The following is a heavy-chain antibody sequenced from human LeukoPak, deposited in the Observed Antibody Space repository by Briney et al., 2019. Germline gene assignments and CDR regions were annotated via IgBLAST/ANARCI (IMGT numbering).Heavy chain of an antibody. CDR1: GFTFSDYY. D-gene: IGHD3-22*01. V-gene: IGHV3-11*01. CDR3: ARDYYYDSSGYLGY. Sequence: GGSLRFSCAASGFTFSDYYMSWIRQAPGKGLEWVSYISSSGSTIYYADSVKGRFTISRDNAKNSLYLQMNSLRAEDTAVYYCARDYYYDSSGYLGYWGQGTLVTVSS. J-gene: IGHJ4*02. CDR2: ISSSGSTI.